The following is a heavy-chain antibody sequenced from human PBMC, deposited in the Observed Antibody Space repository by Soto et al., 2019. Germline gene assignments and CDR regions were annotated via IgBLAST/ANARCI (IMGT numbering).Heavy chain of an antibody. CDR2: ISYDGSNK. Sequence: GGSLRLSCAASGFTFSSYGMHWVRQAPGKGLEWVAVISYDGSNKYYADSVKGRFTISRDNSKNTLYLQMNSLRAEDTAVYYCAKTPTYQLLRFDPWGHGTLGTVSS. CDR1: GFTFSSYG. J-gene: IGHJ5*02. CDR3: AKTPTYQLLRFDP. V-gene: IGHV3-30*18. D-gene: IGHD2-2*01.